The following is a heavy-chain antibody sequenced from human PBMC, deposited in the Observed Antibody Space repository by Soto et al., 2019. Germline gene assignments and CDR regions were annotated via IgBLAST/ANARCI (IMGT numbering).Heavy chain of an antibody. CDR1: GYSFTAYY. Sequence: ASVKVSCKASGYSFTAYYIHWVRQAPGQGLEWMGIINPSVGNTRYTQNFRGRVTMTRDTSTNSVYLELSSLRSDDTAVYYCAKSILTGHEYYYGMDVWGQGTTVTVSS. J-gene: IGHJ6*02. V-gene: IGHV1-46*01. CDR3: AKSILTGHEYYYGMDV. CDR2: INPSVGNT. D-gene: IGHD3-9*01.